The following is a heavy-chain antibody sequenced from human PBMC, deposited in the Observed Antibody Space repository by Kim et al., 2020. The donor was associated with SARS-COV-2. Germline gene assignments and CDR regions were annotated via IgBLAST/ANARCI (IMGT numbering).Heavy chain of an antibody. Sequence: GGSLRLSCAASRFTFGTSAMTWVRQAPGKGLEWVSTIFGSGDGTDYADSVKGRFVVSRDNFKNTLYLQMDNLSGDDTAIYYCARNVHMSSVTFLWYFDLWRRG. CDR1: RFTFGTSA. J-gene: IGHJ2*01. CDR2: IFGSGDGT. V-gene: IGHV3-23*01. CDR3: ARNVHMSSVTFLWYFDL. D-gene: IGHD6-19*01.